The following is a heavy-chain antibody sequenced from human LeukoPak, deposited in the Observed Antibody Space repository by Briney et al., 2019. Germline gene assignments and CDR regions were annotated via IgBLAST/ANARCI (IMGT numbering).Heavy chain of an antibody. D-gene: IGHD4-11*01. V-gene: IGHV3-20*04. CDR1: GFTFDDYG. CDR3: AKDFYSNYVVGNWFDP. Sequence: GGSLRLSCAASGFTFDDYGMSWVRQAPGKGLEWVSGINWNGGSTGYADSVKGRFTISRDNAKNSLYLQMNSLRAEDTAVYYCAKDFYSNYVVGNWFDPWGQGTLVTVSS. CDR2: INWNGGST. J-gene: IGHJ5*02.